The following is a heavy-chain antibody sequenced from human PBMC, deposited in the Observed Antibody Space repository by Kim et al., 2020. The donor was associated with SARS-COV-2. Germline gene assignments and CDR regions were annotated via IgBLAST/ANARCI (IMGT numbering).Heavy chain of an antibody. CDR3: ARGDRITMIVVVSQYHRAFDI. D-gene: IGHD3-22*01. CDR1: GGSFSGYY. Sequence: SETLSLTCAVYGGSFSGYYWSWIRQPPGKGLEWIGEINHSGSTNYNPSLKSRVTISVDTSKNQFSLKLSSVTAADTAVYYCARGDRITMIVVVSQYHRAFDIWGQGTMVTVSS. V-gene: IGHV4-34*01. CDR2: INHSGST. J-gene: IGHJ3*02.